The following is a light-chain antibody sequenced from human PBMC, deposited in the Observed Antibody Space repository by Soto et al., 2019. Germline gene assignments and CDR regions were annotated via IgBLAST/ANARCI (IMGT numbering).Light chain of an antibody. CDR1: QSVSSN. Sequence: EIVMTQSTATLSVSPGERATLSCRASQSVSSNLAWYQQKPGQAPRLLIYGASTRATGIPARFSGSGYGTEFTLTISSLQSEDFAVYYCQQYNNWPPMYTFGQGTKLEIK. V-gene: IGKV3-15*01. CDR2: GAS. CDR3: QQYNNWPPMYT. J-gene: IGKJ2*01.